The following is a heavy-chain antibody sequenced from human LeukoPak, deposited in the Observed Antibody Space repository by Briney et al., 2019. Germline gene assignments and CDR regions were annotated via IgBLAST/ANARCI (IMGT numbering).Heavy chain of an antibody. Sequence: GGSLRLSCAASGFIFSNYWMTWVRQAPGKGLEWVAHIRQDGSERHYVDSVKDRFTISRDNAKNSLDLQMDSMRAEDTAVYYCARDWGSTGYDLYDSWGQGTLVTVSS. CDR2: IRQDGSER. J-gene: IGHJ4*02. CDR3: ARDWGSTGYDLYDS. CDR1: GFIFSNYW. V-gene: IGHV3-7*01. D-gene: IGHD5-12*01.